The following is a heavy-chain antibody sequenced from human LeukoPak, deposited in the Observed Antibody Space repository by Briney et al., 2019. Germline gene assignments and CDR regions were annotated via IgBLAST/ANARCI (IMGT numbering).Heavy chain of an antibody. J-gene: IGHJ4*02. CDR2: IKQDGREK. CDR1: GFTFSSYW. V-gene: IGHV3-7*01. D-gene: IGHD3-10*01. Sequence: GGSLRPSCAASGFTFSSYWMSWVRQAPGKGLGWVANIKQDGREKYYVDSMKGRFTISRDNAKNSLYLQMNSLRAEDTAVYYCARDLYYGSGTPPYSFDYWGQGTLVTVSS. CDR3: ARDLYYGSGTPPYSFDY.